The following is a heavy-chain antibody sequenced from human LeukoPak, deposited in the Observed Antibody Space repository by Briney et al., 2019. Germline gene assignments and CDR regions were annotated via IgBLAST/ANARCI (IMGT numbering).Heavy chain of an antibody. CDR3: ARAPPYYGSGSYYGDFDY. CDR2: INPNSGGT. CDR1: VYTFTGYY. J-gene: IGHJ4*02. D-gene: IGHD3-10*01. Sequence: ASVKVSCKASVYTFTGYYMHWVRQAPGQGLECIGWINPNSGGTNYAQKFQGRVSMTRDTSISTAYMELSRLRSDDTAVYYCARAPPYYGSGSYYGDFDYWGQGTLVTVSS. V-gene: IGHV1-2*02.